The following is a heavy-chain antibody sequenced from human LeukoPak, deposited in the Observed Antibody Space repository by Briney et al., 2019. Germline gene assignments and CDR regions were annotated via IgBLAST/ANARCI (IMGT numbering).Heavy chain of an antibody. D-gene: IGHD3-3*01. CDR1: GGTFSSYA. Sequence: SVKVSCKASGGTFSSYAISWVRQAPGQGLEWMGGIIPIFGTANYAQKFQGRVTITADESTSTAYMELSSLRSEDTAVYYCARASITIFGVVPRRAEYFQHWGQGTLVTVSS. V-gene: IGHV1-69*01. CDR2: IIPIFGTA. CDR3: ARASITIFGVVPRRAEYFQH. J-gene: IGHJ1*01.